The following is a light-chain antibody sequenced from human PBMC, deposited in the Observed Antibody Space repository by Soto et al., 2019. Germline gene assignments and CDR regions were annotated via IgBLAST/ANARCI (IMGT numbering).Light chain of an antibody. Sequence: DIQMTQSPSSLSASVGDRVTITYQASQDISNYLNWYQQKPGKAPKLLLFDASNMETGVPSRFSGSGSGTDFTFTISSLQPEDIATYYCQQYDNLSLTFGGGTKVEIK. CDR2: DAS. CDR1: QDISNY. J-gene: IGKJ4*01. CDR3: QQYDNLSLT. V-gene: IGKV1-33*01.